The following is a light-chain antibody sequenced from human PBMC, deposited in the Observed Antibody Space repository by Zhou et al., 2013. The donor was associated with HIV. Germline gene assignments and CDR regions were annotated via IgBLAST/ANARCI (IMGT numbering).Light chain of an antibody. J-gene: IGKJ5*01. CDR2: GAS. V-gene: IGKV3-20*01. Sequence: EIVLTQSPGTLSLSPGERATLSCRASHTVTSNYLAWYQQTPGQAPRLLIFGASSRATGIPDRFSGGGSGTDFTLSISRLEPEDFAVYFCQKYGGSPPITFGQGTRLEIK. CDR3: QKYGGSPPIT. CDR1: HTVTSNY.